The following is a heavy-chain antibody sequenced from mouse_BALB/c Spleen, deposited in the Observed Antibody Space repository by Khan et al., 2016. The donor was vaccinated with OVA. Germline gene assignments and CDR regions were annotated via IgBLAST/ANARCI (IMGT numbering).Heavy chain of an antibody. D-gene: IGHD4-1*01. CDR2: ISYSDTT. V-gene: IGHV3-2*02. CDR3: ASELGRYYAMDY. CDR1: GYSITSDYA. Sequence: EVQFQESGPGLVKPSQSLSLTCTVTGYSITSDYAWNWIRQFPGNKLEWMGYISYSDTTTYNPSLKSRISITRDTSKNQFFLHLNSVTTEDTATYYCASELGRYYAMDYWGQGTSVTVSS. J-gene: IGHJ4*01.